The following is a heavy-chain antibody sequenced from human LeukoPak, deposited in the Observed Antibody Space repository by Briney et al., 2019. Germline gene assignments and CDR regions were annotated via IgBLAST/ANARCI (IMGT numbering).Heavy chain of an antibody. D-gene: IGHD6-19*01. Sequence: SETLSLTCAVYGGSLSGYYWSWIRQPPGKGLEWIGEINHSGSTNYNPSLKSRVTISVDTSKNQFSLKLSSVTAADTAVYYCARGAYSSGWYNNWFDPWGQGTLVTVSS. CDR2: INHSGST. CDR1: GGSLSGYY. J-gene: IGHJ5*02. V-gene: IGHV4-34*01. CDR3: ARGAYSSGWYNNWFDP.